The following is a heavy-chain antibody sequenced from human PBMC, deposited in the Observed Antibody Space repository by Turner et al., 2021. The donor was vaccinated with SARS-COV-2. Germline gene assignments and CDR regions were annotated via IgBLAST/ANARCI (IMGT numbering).Heavy chain of an antibody. J-gene: IGHJ4*02. D-gene: IGHD2-8*01. CDR1: GFTFSSYG. V-gene: IGHV3-30*18. CDR3: ANGGYCTNGVCSRVPSHFDY. CDR2: ISYDGSNK. Sequence: QVQLVESGGGVVQPGRSLRLSCAASGFTFSSYGMNWVRQAPGKGLEWVAVISYDGSNKYYADSVKGRFTISRDNSKNTLYLQMNSLRAEDTAVYYCANGGYCTNGVCSRVPSHFDYWGQGTLVTVSS.